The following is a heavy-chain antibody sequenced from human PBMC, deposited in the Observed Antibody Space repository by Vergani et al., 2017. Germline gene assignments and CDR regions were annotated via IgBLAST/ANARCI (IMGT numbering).Heavy chain of an antibody. D-gene: IGHD3-16*01. J-gene: IGHJ4*02. CDR1: GYTFTGYY. V-gene: IGHV1-2*02. Sequence: QVQLVQSGAEVKKPGASVKVSCKASGYTFTGYYMHWVRQAPGQGLEWMGWINPNSGGTNYAQKIQGRVTMTRDTSISTAYMELSRVISDDTAVYYCARDELGVGNYWGQGTLVTVSS. CDR2: INPNSGGT. CDR3: ARDELGVGNY.